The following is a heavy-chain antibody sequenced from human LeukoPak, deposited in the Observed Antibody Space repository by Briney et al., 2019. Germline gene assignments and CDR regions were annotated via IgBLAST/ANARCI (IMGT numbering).Heavy chain of an antibody. J-gene: IGHJ6*04. CDR2: IWYDGSNK. V-gene: IGHV3-33*08. Sequence: PGGSLRVSCAASGFTFSSHAMSWVRQAPGKGLEWVAVIWYDGSNKYYADSVKGRFTISRDNSKNTLYLQMNSLRAEDTAVYYCARVLAAYADVWGKGTTVTVSS. CDR3: ARVLAAYADV. D-gene: IGHD6-13*01. CDR1: GFTFSSHA.